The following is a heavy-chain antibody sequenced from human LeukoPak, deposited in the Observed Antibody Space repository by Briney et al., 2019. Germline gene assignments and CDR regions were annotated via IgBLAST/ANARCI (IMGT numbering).Heavy chain of an antibody. J-gene: IGHJ4*02. CDR1: GGSISSYY. V-gene: IGHV4-59*08. D-gene: IGHD2-2*01. CDR3: ARGPAASNFDY. Sequence: SETLSLTCTVSGGSISSYYWSWIRQPPGKGLEWIGYIYYSGNTNYNPSLKSRVTISVDTSKNQFSLKLSSVTAADTAVYYCARGPAASNFDYWGQGTLVTVSS. CDR2: IYYSGNT.